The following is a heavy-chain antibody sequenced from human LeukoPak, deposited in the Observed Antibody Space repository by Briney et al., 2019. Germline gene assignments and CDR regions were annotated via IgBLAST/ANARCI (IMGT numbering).Heavy chain of an antibody. CDR1: GYSFTSYW. CDR2: IYPGDSDT. Sequence: GESLKISCKGSGYSFTSYWIGWVCQMPGKGLEWMGIIYPGDSDTRYSPSFQGQVTISADKSISTAYLQWSSLKASDTAMYYCARHGYSSYDAFDIWGQGTMVTVSS. D-gene: IGHD6-13*01. CDR3: ARHGYSSYDAFDI. J-gene: IGHJ3*02. V-gene: IGHV5-51*01.